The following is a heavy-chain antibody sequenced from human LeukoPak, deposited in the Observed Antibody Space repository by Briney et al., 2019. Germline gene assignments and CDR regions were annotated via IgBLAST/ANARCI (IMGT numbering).Heavy chain of an antibody. CDR1: GFTFISYW. CDR3: ARWRCSSTSCFFDY. D-gene: IGHD2-2*01. Sequence: GGSLRLSCAASGFTFISYWMTWVRQAPGKGLEWVANIKQGGSENYYVDSVKGRFIISRDNAKNSLFLQMNSLRAEDTAVYYCARWRCSSTSCFFDYWGQGTLVTVSS. J-gene: IGHJ4*02. V-gene: IGHV3-7*01. CDR2: IKQGGSEN.